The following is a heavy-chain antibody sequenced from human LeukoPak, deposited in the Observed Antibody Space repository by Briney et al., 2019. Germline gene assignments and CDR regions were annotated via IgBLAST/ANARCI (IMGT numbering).Heavy chain of an antibody. V-gene: IGHV3-11*01. Sequence: GGSLRLSCAASGFTFSDYYMSWIRQAPGKGLEWVSYISSSGSTIYYADSVKGRFTISRDNAKNSLYLQMNSLRAEDTALYYCAKDMVRGVKGAFDIWGQGTMVTVSS. CDR1: GFTFSDYY. J-gene: IGHJ3*02. CDR2: ISSSGSTI. CDR3: AKDMVRGVKGAFDI. D-gene: IGHD3-10*01.